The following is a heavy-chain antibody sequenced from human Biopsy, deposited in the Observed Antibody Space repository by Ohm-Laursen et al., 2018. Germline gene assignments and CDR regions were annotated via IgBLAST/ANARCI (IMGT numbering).Heavy chain of an antibody. V-gene: IGHV4-34*01. CDR1: GGSFSGYY. J-gene: IGHJ6*02. CDR3: ARATNSTGWPYYYFYGMDV. CDR2: INHSGST. Sequence: TLSLTCAVYGGSFSGYYWSWIRQPPGKGLEWIGEINHSGSTNYKPSLDSRVAISADTSKNQFSLRLNSVTAADTAVYYCARATNSTGWPYYYFYGMDVWGQGTTVTVSS. D-gene: IGHD2/OR15-2a*01.